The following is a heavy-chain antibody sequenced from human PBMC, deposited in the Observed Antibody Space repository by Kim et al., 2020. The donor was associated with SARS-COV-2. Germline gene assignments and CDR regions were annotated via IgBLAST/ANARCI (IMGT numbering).Heavy chain of an antibody. CDR3: ARDRRPAARWPGRANDAFDI. V-gene: IGHV3-7*01. CDR2: IKQDGSEK. Sequence: GGSLRLSCAASGFTFSSYWMSWVRQAPGKGLEWVANIKQDGSEKYYVDSVKGRFTISRDNAKNSLYLQMNSLRAEDTAVYYCARDRRPAARWPGRANDAFDIWGQGTMVTVSS. D-gene: IGHD2-2*01. CDR1: GFTFSSYW. J-gene: IGHJ3*02.